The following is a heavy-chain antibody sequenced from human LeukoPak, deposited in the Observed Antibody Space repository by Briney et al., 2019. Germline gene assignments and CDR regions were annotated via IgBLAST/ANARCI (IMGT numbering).Heavy chain of an antibody. CDR1: GGSISRSSFY. D-gene: IGHD6-13*01. Sequence: SETLSLTCTVSGGSISRSSFYWGWIRQSPGKGLEWIGNIHYSGTTYYNPSLKSRVSMSVDTSKSQFSLRLTSVTAADMAVYYSARPITPGIALRAPFDFWGQGTLITVSS. CDR3: ARPITPGIALRAPFDF. CDR2: IHYSGTT. J-gene: IGHJ4*02. V-gene: IGHV4-39*01.